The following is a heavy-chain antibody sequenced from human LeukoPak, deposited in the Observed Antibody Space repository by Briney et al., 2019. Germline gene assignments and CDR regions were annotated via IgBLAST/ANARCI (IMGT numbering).Heavy chain of an antibody. V-gene: IGHV3-7*03. CDR1: GFSFSNYW. D-gene: IGHD5-24*01. CDR3: ARDPRDDHNSLDY. Sequence: GGSLRLSCAAPGFSFSNYWMSWVRQSPEKGLEWVANIKEDGSARYYVDSVKGRFTISRDNPKNSLYLQMGSLRADDTAMYYCARDPRDDHNSLDYWGQGTQVTVSS. J-gene: IGHJ4*02. CDR2: IKEDGSAR.